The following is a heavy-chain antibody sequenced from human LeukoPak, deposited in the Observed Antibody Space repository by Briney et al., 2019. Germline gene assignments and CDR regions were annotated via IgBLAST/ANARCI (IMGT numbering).Heavy chain of an antibody. D-gene: IGHD4-23*01. J-gene: IGHJ4*02. Sequence: SETLSLTCTVSGGSISSGDYYWSWIRQPPGKGLEWIGYIYYSGSTYYNPSLKSRVTISVDTSKNQFSLKLSSVTAADTAVYYCARGHRLRWWPKCSYFDYWGQGTLVTVSS. CDR2: IYYSGST. CDR3: ARGHRLRWWPKCSYFDY. CDR1: GGSISSGDYY. V-gene: IGHV4-30-4*08.